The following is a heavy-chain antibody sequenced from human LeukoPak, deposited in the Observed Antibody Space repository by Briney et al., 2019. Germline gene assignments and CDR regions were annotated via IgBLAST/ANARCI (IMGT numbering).Heavy chain of an antibody. Sequence: ASVKVSCKASGYTFTSYGISWVRQAPGQGLEWMGWISAYNGNTNYAQKLQGRVTMTTDTSTSTAYMELRSLRSDDTAVYYCARDLRLVPNYYDSSGYYHGYWGQGTLVAVSS. J-gene: IGHJ4*02. CDR2: ISAYNGNT. CDR1: GYTFTSYG. CDR3: ARDLRLVPNYYDSSGYYHGY. V-gene: IGHV1-18*01. D-gene: IGHD3-22*01.